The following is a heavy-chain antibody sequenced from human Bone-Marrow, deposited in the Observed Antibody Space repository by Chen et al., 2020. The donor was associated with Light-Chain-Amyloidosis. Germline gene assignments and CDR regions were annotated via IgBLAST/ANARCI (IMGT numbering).Heavy chain of an antibody. CDR1: GGPIRADPHY. D-gene: IGHD6-19*01. CDR3: VRERFRAVGVGGDYYGMDV. V-gene: IGHV4-39*02. Sequence: QLQMQESGPGLVKPMETLSTPCTVSGGPIRADPHYWAWTRQPPGNGLDWIGTLYYTGRNYYNPSLKSRVTISADTSRHQFALRLTSVTAADTAVYYCVRERFRAVGVGGDYYGMDVWGQGTTVTVSS. CDR2: LYYTGRN. J-gene: IGHJ6*02.